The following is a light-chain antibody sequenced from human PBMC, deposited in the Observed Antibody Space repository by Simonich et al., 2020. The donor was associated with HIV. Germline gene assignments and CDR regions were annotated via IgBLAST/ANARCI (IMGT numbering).Light chain of an antibody. CDR2: WSS. J-gene: IGKJ1*01. CDR1: QSVLYSSNNKNY. CDR3: QQYYSTPRT. V-gene: IGKV4-1*01. Sequence: DIVMTQSPDSLAVSLGERATINCKSSQSVLYSSNNKNYLVWYQQKPGHPPKLLIYWSSTRESGVPDRFRGSGAGTDFTLTISSLQAEDVAVYYCQQYYSTPRTFGQGTKVEIK.